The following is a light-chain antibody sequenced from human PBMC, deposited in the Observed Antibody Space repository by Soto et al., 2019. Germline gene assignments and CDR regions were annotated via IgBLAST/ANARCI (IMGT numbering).Light chain of an antibody. CDR1: QDINNY. J-gene: IGKJ4*01. CDR3: QKYDSAPRT. Sequence: DIQMTQSPSSLSASVGDRVTITCRASQDINNYLAWYQQRPGKVPKLLIYAASTLQSGVPSRFSGSGSWTDFTLTISSLEPVDVATYYCQKYDSAPRTFGGGTKVEIK. CDR2: AAS. V-gene: IGKV1-27*01.